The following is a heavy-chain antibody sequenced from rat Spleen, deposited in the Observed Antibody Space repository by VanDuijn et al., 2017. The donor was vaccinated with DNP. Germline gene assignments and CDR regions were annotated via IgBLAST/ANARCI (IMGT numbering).Heavy chain of an antibody. V-gene: IGHV2S12*01. J-gene: IGHJ4*01. CDR2: ISSGGST. D-gene: IGHD1-12*02. Sequence: QVQLKESGPGLVQPSQTLSLTCTVSGFSLTSYGVSWVRQPPGKGLEWIAAISSGGSTYYNSALKSRLSISRDTSKSQVFLKMNSLQTEDTAIYFCTRSHYYYDGSHYYAMDAWGQGTSVTVSS. CDR1: GFSLTSYG. CDR3: TRSHYYYDGSHYYAMDA.